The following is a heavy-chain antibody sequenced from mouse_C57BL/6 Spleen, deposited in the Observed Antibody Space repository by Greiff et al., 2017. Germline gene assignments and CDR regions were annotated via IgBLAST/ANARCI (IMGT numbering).Heavy chain of an antibody. Sequence: QVQLQQPGAELVMPGASVKLSCKASGYTFTSYWMHWVKQRPGQGLEWIGEIDPSDSYTNYNQKFKGKSTLTVDKSSSTAYMQLRSLTSEDSAVYYCARGGSSGWSYWGQGTLVTVSA. CDR3: ARGGSSGWSY. D-gene: IGHD3-2*02. J-gene: IGHJ3*01. CDR1: GYTFTSYW. CDR2: IDPSDSYT. V-gene: IGHV1-69*01.